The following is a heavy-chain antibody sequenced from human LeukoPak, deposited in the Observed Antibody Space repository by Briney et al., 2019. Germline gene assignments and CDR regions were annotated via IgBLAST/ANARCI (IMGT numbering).Heavy chain of an antibody. J-gene: IGHJ4*02. V-gene: IGHV3-53*01. CDR2: IYSGGST. D-gene: IGHD2/OR15-2a*01. CDR3: ARASNNHYYLPAFDY. Sequence: PGGSLSLSCAASGFTVSSNYMSWVRQAPGKGLEWVSVIYSGGSTYYADSVKGRFTISRDNSKNTLYLQMNSLRAEDTAVYYCARASNNHYYLPAFDYWGQGTLVTVSS. CDR1: GFTVSSNY.